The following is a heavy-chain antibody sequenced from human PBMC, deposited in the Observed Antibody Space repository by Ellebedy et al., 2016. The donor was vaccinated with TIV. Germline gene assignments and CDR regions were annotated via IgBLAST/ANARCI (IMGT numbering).Heavy chain of an antibody. CDR1: GYSFTSYW. Sequence: PGGSLRLSCKGSGYSFTSYWVGWVRQLPGKGLEWMGILYPGDSDTNYSPSFQGQVTISAAKSISTAYLQWSSLKASDTAMYYWARKPPGIGAAGRDFWGQGTLVTVSS. V-gene: IGHV5-51*01. J-gene: IGHJ4*02. CDR2: LYPGDSDT. CDR3: ARKPPGIGAAGRDF. D-gene: IGHD6-13*01.